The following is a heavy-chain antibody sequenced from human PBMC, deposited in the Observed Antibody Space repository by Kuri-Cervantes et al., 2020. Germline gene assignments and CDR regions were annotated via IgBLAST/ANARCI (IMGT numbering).Heavy chain of an antibody. CDR2: INPNSGGT. D-gene: IGHD3-22*01. CDR1: VYTFTGYY. CDR3: AREPAAYYYDSSGYYPPTQNWFDP. V-gene: IGHV1-2*02. Sequence: ASVKVSCKASVYTFTGYYMHWVRQAPGQGLEWMGWINPNSGGTNYAQKFQGRVTMTRDTSISTAYMELSRLRSDDTAVYYCAREPAAYYYDSSGYYPPTQNWFDPWGQGTLVTVSS. J-gene: IGHJ5*02.